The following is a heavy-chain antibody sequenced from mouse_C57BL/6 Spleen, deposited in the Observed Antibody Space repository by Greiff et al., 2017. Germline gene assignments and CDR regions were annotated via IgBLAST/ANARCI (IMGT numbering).Heavy chain of an antibody. CDR2: IWSGGST. CDR1: GFSLTSYG. CDR3: ARGRAITSNYFDY. Sequence: QVQLKQSGPGLVQPSQSLSITCTVSGFSLTSYGVHWVRQSPGKGLEWLGVIWSGGSTDYNAAFISRLSISKDNSKSQVFFKMNSLQADDTAIYYCARGRAITSNYFDYWGQGTTLTVSS. D-gene: IGHD1-1*01. J-gene: IGHJ2*01. V-gene: IGHV2-2*01.